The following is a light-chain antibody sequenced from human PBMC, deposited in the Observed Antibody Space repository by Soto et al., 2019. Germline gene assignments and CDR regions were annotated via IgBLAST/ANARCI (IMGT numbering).Light chain of an antibody. CDR2: SAS. V-gene: IGKV1-27*01. Sequence: DIQMTQSPSSLSASVGDRVTITCRASQAIRNSLAWYQQKPGTVPKLLIYSASTLQSGVPSRFSGSGSGTDFTLTISSLQPEDVATYYCQKYNTVPATFGQGTRLDIK. CDR1: QAIRNS. J-gene: IGKJ5*01. CDR3: QKYNTVPAT.